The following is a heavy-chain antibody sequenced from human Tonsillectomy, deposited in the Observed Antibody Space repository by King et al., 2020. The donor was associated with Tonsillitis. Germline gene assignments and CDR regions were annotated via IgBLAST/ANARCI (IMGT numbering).Heavy chain of an antibody. D-gene: IGHD6-19*01. J-gene: IGHJ4*02. CDR1: GLNLDDYT. CDR2: ITWDGGST. CDR3: AKVPRSGSVGVDY. Sequence: VQLVESGGAVVQPGGSLRLSCAASGLNLDDYTMHWVRQTPGRGLEWVSLITWDGGSTYYADSVKGRFTISRDNSKNSLFLQMNSLRTEDTALYYCAKVPRSGSVGVDYWGQGTLVTVSS. V-gene: IGHV3-43*01.